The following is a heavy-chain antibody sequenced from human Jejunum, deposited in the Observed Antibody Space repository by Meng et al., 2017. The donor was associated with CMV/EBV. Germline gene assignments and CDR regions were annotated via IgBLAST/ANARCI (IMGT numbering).Heavy chain of an antibody. D-gene: IGHD1-14*01. CDR2: AYYAGAT. V-gene: IGHV4-39*02. CDR1: FIDRDNFY. Sequence: FIDRDNFYWGWVRQPPGKGLEWIGSAYYAGATYYSSTLKSRVAISMDTSKNHFSLKLNSVTAADTAVYYCVRDGGVNRYHLGLDAWGQGTTVTVSS. CDR3: VRDGGVNRYHLGLDA. J-gene: IGHJ6*02.